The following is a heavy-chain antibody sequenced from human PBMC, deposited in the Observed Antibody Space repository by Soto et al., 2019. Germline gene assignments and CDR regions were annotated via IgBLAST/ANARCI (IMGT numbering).Heavy chain of an antibody. CDR2: INPNSGDT. Sequence: ASVKVSCKASGYNFTSYGISWVRQAPGQGLEWMGWINPNSGDTNFAQKFQGRVTMTRDTSIRTAYMELSRLRADDTAVYYCARVSSWGFNNWFGPWGQGTLVTVSS. D-gene: IGHD6-13*01. V-gene: IGHV1-2*02. CDR1: GYNFTSYG. J-gene: IGHJ5*02. CDR3: ARVSSWGFNNWFGP.